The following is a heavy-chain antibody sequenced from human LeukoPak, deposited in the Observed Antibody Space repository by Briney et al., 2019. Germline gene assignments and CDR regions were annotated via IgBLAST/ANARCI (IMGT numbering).Heavy chain of an antibody. CDR2: INHSGST. J-gene: IGHJ3*02. Sequence: SETLSLTCAVYGGSFSGYYWSWIRQPPGKGLEWIGEINHSGSTNYNPSLESRVTISVDTSKNQFSLKLSSVTAADTAVYYCARGPQWLDAFDIWGQGTMVTVSS. D-gene: IGHD3-22*01. CDR3: ARGPQWLDAFDI. CDR1: GGSFSGYY. V-gene: IGHV4-34*01.